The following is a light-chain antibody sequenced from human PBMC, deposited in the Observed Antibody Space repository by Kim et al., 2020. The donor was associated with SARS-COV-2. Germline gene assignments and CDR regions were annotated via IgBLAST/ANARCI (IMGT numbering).Light chain of an antibody. J-gene: IGLJ3*02. Sequence: QSVLTQPPSASGTPGQRVTISCSGSSSNIGSNSVNWYHQLPGTAPKLLIHSNNQRPSGVPHRFSGSKSGTSASLAISGLQSEDEADYYCAAWDDSLNGRVFGGGTKVTVL. V-gene: IGLV1-44*01. CDR3: AAWDDSLNGRV. CDR1: SSNIGSNS. CDR2: SNN.